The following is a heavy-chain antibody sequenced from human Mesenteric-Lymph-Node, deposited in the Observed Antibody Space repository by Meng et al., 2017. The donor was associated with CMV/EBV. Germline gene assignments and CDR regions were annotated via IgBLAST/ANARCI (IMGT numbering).Heavy chain of an antibody. V-gene: IGHV3-74*01. Sequence: GESLKISCAASGFTFSSYWMHWVRQAPGKGLVWVSRINSDGSSTSYADSVKGRFTISRDNAKNSLYLQMNSLRAEDTALYYCAKGSQGSSGLSDYWGQGTLVTVSS. CDR2: INSDGSST. D-gene: IGHD3-22*01. CDR3: AKGSQGSSGLSDY. J-gene: IGHJ4*02. CDR1: GFTFSSYW.